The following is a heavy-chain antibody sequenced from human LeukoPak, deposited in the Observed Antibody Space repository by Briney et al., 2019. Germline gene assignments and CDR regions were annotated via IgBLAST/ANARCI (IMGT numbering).Heavy chain of an antibody. V-gene: IGHV3-7*01. CDR3: ARDPYGGRDDGAFGI. CDR1: GFTFSTFW. CDR2: INPDGSRE. Sequence: GGSLRLSCVTPGFTFSTFWMNWVRQAPGKGLEWVANINPDGSRERSVDSVKGRITISRDNAKNSLYLQMNSLRDEDTAVYYCARDPYGGRDDGAFGIWGQGTMVTVSS. D-gene: IGHD4-23*01. J-gene: IGHJ3*02.